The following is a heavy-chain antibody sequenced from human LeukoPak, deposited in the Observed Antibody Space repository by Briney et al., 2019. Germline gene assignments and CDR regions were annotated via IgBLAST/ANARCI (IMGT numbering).Heavy chain of an antibody. CDR2: ISYDGSNK. Sequence: GGSLRLSCAASGFTFSSYGMHWVRQAPGKGLEWVAVISYDGSNKYYADSVEGRFTISRDNSKNTLYLQMNSLRAEDTAVYYCAKASGSHFDYWGQGTLVTVSS. D-gene: IGHD3-10*01. V-gene: IGHV3-30*18. CDR3: AKASGSHFDY. J-gene: IGHJ4*02. CDR1: GFTFSSYG.